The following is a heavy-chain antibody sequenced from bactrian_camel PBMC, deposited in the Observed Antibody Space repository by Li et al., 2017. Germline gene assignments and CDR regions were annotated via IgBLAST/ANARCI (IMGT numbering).Heavy chain of an antibody. Sequence: HVQLVESGGGSVEAGGSLKLSCTASKYRIGTCAMGWYRQAPGKEREGVAVIGSDGRSNYADSAKGRFTISKDNAKHTLYLQMNSLQPADTAMYYCAAASIGYCYTRREAGFGYWGQGTQVTVS. D-gene: IGHD2*01. CDR1: KYRIGTCA. CDR2: IGSDGRS. CDR3: AAASIGYCYTRREAGFGY. J-gene: IGHJ6*01. V-gene: IGHV3S55*01.